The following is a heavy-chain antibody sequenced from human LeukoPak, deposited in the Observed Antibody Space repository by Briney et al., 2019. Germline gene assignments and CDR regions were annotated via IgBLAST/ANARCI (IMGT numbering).Heavy chain of an antibody. CDR3: AKSKGSSVSHYGMDV. Sequence: GGSLRLSCAASGFTFDDYAMHWVRQAPGKGLEWVSGISWNSGSIGYADSVKGRFTISRDNAKNSLYLQMNSLRAEDTALYYCAKSKGSSVSHYGMDVRGQGTTVTVSS. V-gene: IGHV3-9*01. J-gene: IGHJ6*02. D-gene: IGHD1-14*01. CDR1: GFTFDDYA. CDR2: ISWNSGSI.